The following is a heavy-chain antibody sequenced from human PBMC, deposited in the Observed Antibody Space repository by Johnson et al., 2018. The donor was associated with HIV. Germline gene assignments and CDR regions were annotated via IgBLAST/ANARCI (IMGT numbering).Heavy chain of an antibody. V-gene: IGHV3-7*01. D-gene: IGHD2-21*01. J-gene: IGHJ3*02. Sequence: VQLVESGGGVVQPGRSLRLSCAASGFTFSTYGMHWVRQAPGKGLEWVANIRQGGSGKYYVDSVKGRFTISRDNAKNSLYLQMNSLRAEDTAEYYCAREHCADAFDIWGQGTMVTVSS. CDR3: AREHCADAFDI. CDR2: IRQGGSGK. CDR1: GFTFSTYG.